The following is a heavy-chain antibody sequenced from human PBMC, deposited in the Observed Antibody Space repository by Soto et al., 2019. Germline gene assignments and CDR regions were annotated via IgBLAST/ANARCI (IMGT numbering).Heavy chain of an antibody. V-gene: IGHV1-69*13. CDR1: GGTFSSYA. Sequence: SVKVSCKASGGTFSSYAISWVRQAPGQGLEWMGGIIPIFGTANYAQKFQGRVTITADESTSTAYMELSSLRSEDTAVYYCARNIVVVVAATPGYYYYGMDVWGQGTTVTVSS. J-gene: IGHJ6*02. CDR3: ARNIVVVVAATPGYYYYGMDV. D-gene: IGHD2-15*01. CDR2: IIPIFGTA.